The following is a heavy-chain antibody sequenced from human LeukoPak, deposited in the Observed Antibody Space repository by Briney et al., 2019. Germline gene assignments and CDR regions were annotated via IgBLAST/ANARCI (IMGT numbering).Heavy chain of an antibody. J-gene: IGHJ5*02. Sequence: SETLSLTCTVSGGSISSSSYYWGWIRQPPGKGLEWIGSIYYSGSTYYNPSLKSRVTISVDTSKNQFSLKLSSVTAADTAVYYCARTYYYGSGSYIDPWGQGTLVTVSS. CDR3: ARTYYYGSGSYIDP. CDR2: IYYSGST. CDR1: GGSISSSSYY. D-gene: IGHD3-10*01. V-gene: IGHV4-39*07.